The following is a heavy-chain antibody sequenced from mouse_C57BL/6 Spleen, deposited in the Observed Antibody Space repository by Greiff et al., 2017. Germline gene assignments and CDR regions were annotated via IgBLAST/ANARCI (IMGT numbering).Heavy chain of an antibody. Sequence: QVQLKESGPGILQPSQTLSLTCSFSGFSLSTFGMGVGWIRQPSGKGLEWLAHIWWDDDKYYNPALKSRLTISKDTSKNQVFLKIANVDTADTATYYCARIYDYDGGDYGMDYWGQGTSVTVSS. CDR2: IWWDDDK. D-gene: IGHD2-4*01. CDR3: ARIYDYDGGDYGMDY. V-gene: IGHV8-8*01. CDR1: GFSLSTFGMG. J-gene: IGHJ4*01.